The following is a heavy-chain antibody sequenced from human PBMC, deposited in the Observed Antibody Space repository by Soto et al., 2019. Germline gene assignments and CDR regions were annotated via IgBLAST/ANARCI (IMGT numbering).Heavy chain of an antibody. CDR3: ARTFDYYGMDV. CDR1: GYSIGSGYY. CDR2: IYHAGSV. J-gene: IGHJ6*02. Sequence: SETLSLTCAVSGYSIGSGYYWACIRQSPGKGLEWIGSIYHAGSVYYNPSLNGRVALSMDTSKNHFSLKLTSVTAADTAVYYCARTFDYYGMDVWGQGTTVTVS. V-gene: IGHV4-38-2*01.